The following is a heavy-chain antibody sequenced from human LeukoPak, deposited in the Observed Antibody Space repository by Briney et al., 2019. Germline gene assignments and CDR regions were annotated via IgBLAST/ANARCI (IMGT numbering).Heavy chain of an antibody. Sequence: GGSLRLSCAASGFTFSSYWMHWVRQAPGKGLVWVSRINNVGSSTTYADSVKGRFTISRDNAKNSLYLQMNSLRAEDTAVYYCARVSYDSSGYPWYFDYWGQGTLVTVSS. CDR3: ARVSYDSSGYPWYFDY. CDR1: GFTFSSYW. J-gene: IGHJ4*02. CDR2: INNVGSST. D-gene: IGHD3-22*01. V-gene: IGHV3-74*01.